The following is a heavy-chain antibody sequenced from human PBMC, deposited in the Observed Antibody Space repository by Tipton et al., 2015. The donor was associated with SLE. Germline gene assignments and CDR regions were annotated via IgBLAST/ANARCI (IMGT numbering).Heavy chain of an antibody. CDR1: GFTFSDYY. Sequence: SLRLSCAASGFTFSDYYMSWIRQAPGKGLEWVSYISSSGSTIYYADSVKGRFTISRDNAKNSLYLQMNGLGAEDTAVYYCARDGPRMAATGSNYYYHYMDVWGKGTTVTVSS. CDR2: ISSSGSTI. V-gene: IGHV3-11*04. J-gene: IGHJ6*03. CDR3: ARDGPRMAATGSNYYYHYMDV. D-gene: IGHD1-26*01.